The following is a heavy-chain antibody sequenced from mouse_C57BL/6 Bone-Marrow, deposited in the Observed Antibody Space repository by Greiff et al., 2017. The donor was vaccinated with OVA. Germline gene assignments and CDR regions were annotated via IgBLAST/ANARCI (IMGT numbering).Heavy chain of an antibody. CDR2: IHPNSGST. J-gene: IGHJ4*01. CDR1: GYTFTSYW. CDR3: ARWNTFYAMDY. Sequence: VQLQQPGAELVKPGASVKLSCKASGYTFTSYWMHWVKQRPGQGLEWIGMIHPNSGSTNYNEKFKSKATLTVDKSSSTAYMQLSSLTSEDSAVYYCARWNTFYAMDYWGQGTSVTVSS. V-gene: IGHV1-64*01. D-gene: IGHD5-2*01.